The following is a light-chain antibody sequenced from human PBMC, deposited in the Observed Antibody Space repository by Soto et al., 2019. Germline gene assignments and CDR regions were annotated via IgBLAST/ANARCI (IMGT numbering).Light chain of an antibody. Sequence: DIPMTQSPSTQSATVGDRVTITCRASQSISSWLAWYQQKPGKAPKLLIYKASSLESGVPSRFSGSGSGTEFTLTISSLQTDDFATYYCQQYNSYSWTFGQGTKVYIK. CDR2: KAS. V-gene: IGKV1-5*03. CDR3: QQYNSYSWT. CDR1: QSISSW. J-gene: IGKJ1*01.